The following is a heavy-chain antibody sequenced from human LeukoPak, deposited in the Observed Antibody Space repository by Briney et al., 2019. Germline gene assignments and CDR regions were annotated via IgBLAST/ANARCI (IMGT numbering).Heavy chain of an antibody. CDR1: GFTFSSYA. Sequence: PGRSLRLSCEASGFTFSSYAMHWVRQAPGKGLEWVAVISYDGSNKYYADSVKGRFTISRDNSKNTLYLQMNSLRAEDTAVYYCARALYSSGWYGYWGQGTLVTVSS. CDR2: ISYDGSNK. V-gene: IGHV3-30*04. CDR3: ARALYSSGWYGY. J-gene: IGHJ4*02. D-gene: IGHD6-19*01.